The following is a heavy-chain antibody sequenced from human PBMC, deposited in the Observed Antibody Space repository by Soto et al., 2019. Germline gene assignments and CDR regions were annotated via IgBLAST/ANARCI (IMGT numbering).Heavy chain of an antibody. CDR3: ARDLFLGPPNWNYEITPCSAFDP. CDR1: GYTFTSYY. D-gene: IGHD1-7*01. CDR2: INPSGGST. Sequence: QVQLVQSGAEVKKPGASVKVSCKASGYTFTSYYMHWVRQAPGQGLEWMGIINPSGGSTSYAQKFQGRVTMTRDTSTSTVYMELSSLRSDDTAVYYCARDLFLGPPNWNYEITPCSAFDPWGQGTLVTVSS. V-gene: IGHV1-46*03. J-gene: IGHJ5*02.